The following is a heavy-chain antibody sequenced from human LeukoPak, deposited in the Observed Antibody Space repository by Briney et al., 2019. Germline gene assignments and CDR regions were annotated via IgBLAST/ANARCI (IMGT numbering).Heavy chain of an antibody. V-gene: IGHV6-1*01. D-gene: IGHD1-26*01. CDR3: ARAPVYSGSWQFDP. Sequence: SQTLSLTCAISGDSVSSNSAAWNWIRQSPSRGLEWLERTYYRSKWYNDYAVSVKSRITINPDTSKNQFSLQLNSVTPEDTAVYYCARAPVYSGSWQFDPWGQGTLVTVSS. CDR1: GDSVSSNSAA. CDR2: TYYRSKWYN. J-gene: IGHJ5*02.